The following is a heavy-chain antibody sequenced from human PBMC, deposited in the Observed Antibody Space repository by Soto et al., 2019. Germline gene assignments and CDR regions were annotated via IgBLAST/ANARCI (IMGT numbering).Heavy chain of an antibody. CDR3: ARSAGEGAQKYYVMDV. J-gene: IGHJ6*02. D-gene: IGHD1-26*01. Sequence: ASVKVSCKASGYTFTRYPMHWVRQAPGQRLEWMGWINAGNGNTEYSQKFQGRVTITRDTSASTAYMELSSLRSEDTTVYYCARSAGEGAQKYYVMDVWGQGTTVTVSS. CDR1: GYTFTRYP. V-gene: IGHV1-3*01. CDR2: INAGNGNT.